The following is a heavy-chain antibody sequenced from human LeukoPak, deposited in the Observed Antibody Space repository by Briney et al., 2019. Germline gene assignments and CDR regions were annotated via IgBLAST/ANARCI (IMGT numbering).Heavy chain of an antibody. J-gene: IGHJ4*02. Sequence: SETLSLTCSVSGGSISTYYWNWIRQPPGKGLEWIGHIYYSGSTNSNPSLKSRVSISIDTSKNQFSLKLTSVTATDTAVYYCARGVDYYDSSYYLDYWGQGILVTVSS. CDR2: IYYSGST. D-gene: IGHD3-22*01. CDR3: ARGVDYYDSSYYLDY. V-gene: IGHV4-59*01. CDR1: GGSISTYY.